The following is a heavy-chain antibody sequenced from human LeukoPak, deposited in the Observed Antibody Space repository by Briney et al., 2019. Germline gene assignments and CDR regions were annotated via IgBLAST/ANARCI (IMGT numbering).Heavy chain of an antibody. D-gene: IGHD3-22*01. CDR3: ARGLGDYYDTSGYYYAVPAH. Sequence: GASVKVSCKASGYTFTTYDITWVRQATGQEWMGWMNPNSGDTAYAQKFQGRVAMTRDTSISTAYMELSSLRSEDTAVYYCARGLGDYYDTSGYYYAVPAHWGQGTLVTVSS. V-gene: IGHV1-8*01. CDR1: GYTFTTYD. J-gene: IGHJ4*02. CDR2: MNPNSGDT.